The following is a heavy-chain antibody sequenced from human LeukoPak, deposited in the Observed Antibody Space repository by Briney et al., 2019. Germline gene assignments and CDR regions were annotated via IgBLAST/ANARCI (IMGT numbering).Heavy chain of an antibody. CDR1: GYTFTGYY. CDR2: INPNSGGT. V-gene: IGHV1-2*02. D-gene: IGHD2-15*01. J-gene: IGHJ4*02. Sequence: ASVKVSCKASGYTFTGYYMHWVRQAPGQGLEWMGWINPNSGGTNYAQKFQGGVTMTRDTSISTAYMELSRLRSDDTAVYYCARRLDCSGGSRYTPDFDYWGQGTLVTVSS. CDR3: ARRLDCSGGSRYTPDFDY.